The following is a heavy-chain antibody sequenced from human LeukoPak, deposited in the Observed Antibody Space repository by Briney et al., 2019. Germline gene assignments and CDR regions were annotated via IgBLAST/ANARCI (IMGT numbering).Heavy chain of an antibody. D-gene: IGHD1-26*01. J-gene: IGHJ3*02. Sequence: ASVKVSCKASAYTFTSYGISWVRQAPGQGLEWMGWISAYNGNTNYAQKFQGRVTMTTDTSTSTAYMELRSLRSDDTAVYYCAREYSGSYADAFDIWGQGTVVTVSS. CDR1: AYTFTSYG. CDR2: ISAYNGNT. CDR3: AREYSGSYADAFDI. V-gene: IGHV1-18*01.